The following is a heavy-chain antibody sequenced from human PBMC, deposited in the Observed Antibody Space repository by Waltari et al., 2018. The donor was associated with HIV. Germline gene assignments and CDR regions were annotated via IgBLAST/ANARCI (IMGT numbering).Heavy chain of an antibody. CDR1: GYNFTSYA. Sequence: QVQLVQSGAEVKKPGASVTVSCKASGYNFTSYAMPWLRKAPGQRLEWMGWINAGNGNTRYSQKFQGRVTITRDTSASTAYMELSSLRSEDTAVYYCARDPSVYYDSSGGYYFDYWGQGTLVTVSS. CDR2: INAGNGNT. CDR3: ARDPSVYYDSSGGYYFDY. D-gene: IGHD3-22*01. J-gene: IGHJ4*02. V-gene: IGHV1-3*01.